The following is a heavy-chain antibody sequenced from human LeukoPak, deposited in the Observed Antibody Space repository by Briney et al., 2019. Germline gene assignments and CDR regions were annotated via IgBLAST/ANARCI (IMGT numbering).Heavy chain of an antibody. Sequence: SETLSLTCTVSGGSISSSSYYWGWFRQPPGKGLEWIGSIYTSGSTNYNPSLKSRVTMSVDTSKNQFSLKLSSVTAADTAVYYCARDSSLFDIVVVPAARNWFDPWGQGTLVTVSS. CDR2: IYTSGST. J-gene: IGHJ5*02. V-gene: IGHV4-39*07. CDR3: ARDSSLFDIVVVPAARNWFDP. CDR1: GGSISSSSYY. D-gene: IGHD2-2*01.